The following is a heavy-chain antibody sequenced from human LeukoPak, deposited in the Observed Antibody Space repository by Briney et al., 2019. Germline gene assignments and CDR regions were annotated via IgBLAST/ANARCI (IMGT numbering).Heavy chain of an antibody. J-gene: IGHJ4*02. V-gene: IGHV1-58*02. Sequence: SVKVSCKASGFTFTSSAMQWVRQARGQRLEWIGWIVVGSGNTNYAQKFQERVTITRDMSTSTAYMELSSLRAEDTAVYYCARDENSYGDWVPPLGAGYWGEGTLVTVSS. CDR2: IVVGSGNT. CDR1: GFTFTSSA. CDR3: ARDENSYGDWVPPLGAGY. D-gene: IGHD4-17*01.